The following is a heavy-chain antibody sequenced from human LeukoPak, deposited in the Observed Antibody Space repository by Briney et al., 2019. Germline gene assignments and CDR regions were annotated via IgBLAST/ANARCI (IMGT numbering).Heavy chain of an antibody. CDR2: INPNSGGT. D-gene: IGHD3-16*02. CDR1: GYTFTGYY. CDR3: ARVNTGNAFGGVIASFDY. J-gene: IGHJ4*02. Sequence: GASVKVSCRASGYTFTGYYMRWVRQAPGQGLEWMGWINPNSGGTNYAQKFQGRVTMTRDTSISTAYMELSRLRSDDTAVYYCARVNTGNAFGGVIASFDYWGQGALVTVSS. V-gene: IGHV1-2*02.